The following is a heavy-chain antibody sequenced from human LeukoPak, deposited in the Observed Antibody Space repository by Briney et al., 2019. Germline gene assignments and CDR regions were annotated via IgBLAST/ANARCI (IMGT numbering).Heavy chain of an antibody. V-gene: IGHV1-18*04. CDR2: TSYNGNT. J-gene: IGHJ4*02. D-gene: IGHD6-19*01. Sequence: AXGYTFSNYGISWVRQAPGLGLEWMGWTSYNGNTNYAQKFQDRVTMTTDTSTTTAYMELRSLESDDTAVYYCARHSGSGWQALGYWGQGTLVTVSS. CDR1: GYTFSNYG. CDR3: ARHSGSGWQALGY.